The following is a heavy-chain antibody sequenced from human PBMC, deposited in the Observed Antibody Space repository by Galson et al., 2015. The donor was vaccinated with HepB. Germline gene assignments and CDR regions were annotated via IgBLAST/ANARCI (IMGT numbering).Heavy chain of an antibody. CDR3: ATAIYSYGPRNVDY. D-gene: IGHD5-18*01. J-gene: IGHJ4*02. V-gene: IGHV1-69*02. CDR2: IIPILGIA. CDR1: GGTFSSYT. Sequence: SVKVSCKASGGTFSSYTISWVRQAPGQGLEWMGRIIPILGIANYAQKFQGRVTITADKSTSTAYMELSSLRSGDTAVYYCATAIYSYGPRNVDYWGQGTLVTVSS.